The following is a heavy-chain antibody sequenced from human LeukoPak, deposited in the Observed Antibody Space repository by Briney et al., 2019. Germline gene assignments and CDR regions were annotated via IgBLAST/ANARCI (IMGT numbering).Heavy chain of an antibody. CDR2: ISSSSSTI. J-gene: IGHJ4*02. CDR1: GFTFSTYE. D-gene: IGHD3-10*01. V-gene: IGHV3-48*01. CDR3: ARPSRGFFDY. Sequence: PGGSLSLSCAASGFTFSTYEMNWVRQAPGKGLEWVSYISSSSSTIYYADSVKGRFTISRDNAKKSLYLQMNSLRAEDTAVYYCARPSRGFFDYWGQGTLVTVSS.